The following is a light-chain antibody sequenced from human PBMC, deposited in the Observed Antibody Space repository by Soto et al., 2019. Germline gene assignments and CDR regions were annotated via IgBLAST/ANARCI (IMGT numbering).Light chain of an antibody. CDR1: SSDVGSYNL. Sequence: QSVLTQPASVSGSPGQSITISCAGTSSDVGSYNLVSWYQNHPGKAPKLMIYEGSKRPSGVSNRFSGSKSGNTASLTISGLQAEDEADYYCSSFTTSRAYVFGLGTKVTV. CDR2: EGS. CDR3: SSFTTSRAYV. J-gene: IGLJ1*01. V-gene: IGLV2-14*02.